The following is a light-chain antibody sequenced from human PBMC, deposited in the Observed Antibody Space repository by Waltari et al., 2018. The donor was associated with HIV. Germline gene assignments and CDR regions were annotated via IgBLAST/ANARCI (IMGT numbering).Light chain of an antibody. CDR3: QQYGSSPLT. CDR1: ETVSSGY. CDR2: GAS. V-gene: IGKV3-20*01. J-gene: IGKJ4*01. Sequence: IVLTQSPGTVSLSPGARATLPCRADETVSSGYLAWYQQKPGQAPRLLIYGASIRASGVPDRFIGSGSGTDFTLTISRLEPEDFAVYLCQQYGSSPLTFGGGTRVEI.